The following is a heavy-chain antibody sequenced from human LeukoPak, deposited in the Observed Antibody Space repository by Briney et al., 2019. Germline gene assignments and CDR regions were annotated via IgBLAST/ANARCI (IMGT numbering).Heavy chain of an antibody. Sequence: GGSLRLSCAASGFTFSSYAMSWVRQAPGKGLEWISAISGSGGSTYYADSVKGRFTISRDNSKNTLYLQMNSLRAENTAVYYCAKDRATAMVNFGFDYRGQGTLVTVSS. D-gene: IGHD5-18*01. CDR1: GFTFSSYA. CDR3: AKDRATAMVNFGFDY. J-gene: IGHJ4*02. V-gene: IGHV3-23*01. CDR2: ISGSGGST.